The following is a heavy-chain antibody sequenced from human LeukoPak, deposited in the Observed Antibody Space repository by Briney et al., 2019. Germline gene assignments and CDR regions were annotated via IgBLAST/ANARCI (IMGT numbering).Heavy chain of an antibody. D-gene: IGHD6-19*01. CDR3: ASGSSGWYGEI. CDR1: GFTFSSYW. Sequence: GGSLRLSCAASGFTFSSYWMHWVRQAPGKGLVWVSRINSDGSTTNYADSVKGRFTISRDNAKNTLYLQMNSLRAEDTAVYYCASGSSGWYGEIWGQGTLVTVSS. V-gene: IGHV3-74*01. J-gene: IGHJ4*02. CDR2: INSDGSTT.